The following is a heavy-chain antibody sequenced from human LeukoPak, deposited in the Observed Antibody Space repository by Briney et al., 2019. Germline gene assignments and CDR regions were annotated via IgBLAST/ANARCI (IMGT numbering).Heavy chain of an antibody. J-gene: IGHJ4*02. CDR3: ARTTSLTASGYDY. CDR1: GYTFTIYH. V-gene: IGHV1-8*03. CDR2: MNPNNGDS. D-gene: IGHD4-17*01. Sequence: GASVTVSCKASGYTFTIYHINWVRQATGQGLEWVGWMNPNNGDSGFAQKFQGRVAITRDNSITTAYMELGSLRSEDTAVYFCARTTSLTASGYDYWGQGTLVTVSS.